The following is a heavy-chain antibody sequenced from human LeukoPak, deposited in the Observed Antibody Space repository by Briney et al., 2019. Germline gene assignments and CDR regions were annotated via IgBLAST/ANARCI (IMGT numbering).Heavy chain of an antibody. V-gene: IGHV3-30*02. CDR1: AFIFSAYG. CDR2: MRPDGISK. CDR3: AKDWPSDWCLDY. D-gene: IGHD6-19*01. Sequence: PGGSLRLSCAASAFIFSAYGVHWVRQGPGKGLEWVAFMRPDGISKYYADSVKGRFALSRDCSKNVVYLQMYSLRADDTAVYYCAKDWPSDWCLDYWGQGTLVTVSS. J-gene: IGHJ4*02.